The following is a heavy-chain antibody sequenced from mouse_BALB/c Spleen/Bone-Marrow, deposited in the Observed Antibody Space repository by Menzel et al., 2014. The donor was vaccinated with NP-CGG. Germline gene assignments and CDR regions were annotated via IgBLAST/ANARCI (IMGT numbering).Heavy chain of an antibody. CDR1: GFNIKDTY. J-gene: IGHJ3*01. CDR2: IDPANGNT. CDR3: ATLDLLAY. V-gene: IGHV14-3*02. Sequence: VQLKQSGAELVKPGASVKLSCTASGFNIKDTYMHWVKQRPEQGLEWIGRIDPANGNTKYDPRFQGKATITADTSSNTVYLQLSGLTSEDTGVYCCATLDLLAYWGQGTLVTVSA.